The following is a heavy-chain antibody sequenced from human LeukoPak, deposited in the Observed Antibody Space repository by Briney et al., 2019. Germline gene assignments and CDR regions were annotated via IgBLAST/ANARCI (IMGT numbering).Heavy chain of an antibody. V-gene: IGHV1-2*02. Sequence: ASVKVSCKASGYTFTGYYMHWVRQAPGQGLEWMGWINPNSGGTNDAQKFQGRVTMTRDTSISTAYMELSRLRSDDTAVYYCARAMIVVVNWFDPWGQGTLVTVSS. CDR3: ARAMIVVVNWFDP. D-gene: IGHD3-22*01. J-gene: IGHJ5*02. CDR2: INPNSGGT. CDR1: GYTFTGYY.